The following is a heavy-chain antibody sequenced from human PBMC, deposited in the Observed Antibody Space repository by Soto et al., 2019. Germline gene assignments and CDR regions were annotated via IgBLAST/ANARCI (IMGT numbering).Heavy chain of an antibody. Sequence: PGESLKISGKGSGYSFTTYWIGWVRQMPGKGLEWMGIIYPSDSDTRYSPSFQGQVIISADKSISTTYLQWSSLKASDTAMYYCVSHYSNFYYGMDVWGQGTMVTVSS. CDR1: GYSFTTYW. CDR2: IYPSDSDT. V-gene: IGHV5-51*01. D-gene: IGHD4-4*01. J-gene: IGHJ6*02. CDR3: VSHYSNFYYGMDV.